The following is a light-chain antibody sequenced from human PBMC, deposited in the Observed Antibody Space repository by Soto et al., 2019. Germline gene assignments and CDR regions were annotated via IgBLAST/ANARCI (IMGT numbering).Light chain of an antibody. CDR2: DVI. Sequence: QSALTQPASVSGSPGQSITISCTGTSSDVGGYNYVSWYQQHPGKAPKLMIYDVINRPSGVSNRFSGSKSVNTASLTISGLQAEDEAEYYCSSYTSSSTWVFGGVTTLTVL. CDR3: SSYTSSSTWV. J-gene: IGLJ3*02. V-gene: IGLV2-14*01. CDR1: SSDVGGYNY.